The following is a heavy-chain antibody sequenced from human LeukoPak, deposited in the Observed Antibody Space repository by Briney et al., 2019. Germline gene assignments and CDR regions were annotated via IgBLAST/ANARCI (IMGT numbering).Heavy chain of an antibody. CDR3: ARSGYSSSWYGNY. Sequence: PSETLSLTCAVYGGSFSSYYWSWVRQPPGKGLEWIGEINHSGITNYNPSLKSRVTMSLDTSKNQFSLKLSFVTAADTAVYYCARSGYSSSWYGNYWGQGTLVTVSS. D-gene: IGHD6-13*01. J-gene: IGHJ4*02. V-gene: IGHV4-34*01. CDR1: GGSFSSYY. CDR2: INHSGIT.